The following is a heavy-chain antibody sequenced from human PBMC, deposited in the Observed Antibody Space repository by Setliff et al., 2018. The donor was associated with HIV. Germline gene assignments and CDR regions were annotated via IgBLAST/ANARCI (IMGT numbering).Heavy chain of an antibody. CDR3: ARANYGFDY. D-gene: IGHD4-17*01. CDR2: IKSKTDGGTT. CDR1: GFTFSNAW. Sequence: PGGSLRLSCAASGFTFSNAWMSWVRQAPGKGLEWVGRIKSKTDGGTTDYAAPVKGRFTISRDDSKSIAYLQMNSLKTEDTAVYYCARANYGFDYWGQGTLVTVSS. J-gene: IGHJ4*02. V-gene: IGHV3-15*01.